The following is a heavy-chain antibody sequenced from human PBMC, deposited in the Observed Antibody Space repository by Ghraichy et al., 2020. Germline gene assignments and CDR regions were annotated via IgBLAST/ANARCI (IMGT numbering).Heavy chain of an antibody. J-gene: IGHJ6*03. V-gene: IGHV4-59*08. Sequence: SETLSLTCTVSGDTINDYYWSWIRQPPGKGLEWIGYIYYLGKTNYNPSLETRVTMSLDTSKNQFSLKLSSVTAADTAVYYCARHRPHYYYMDVWGKGTTVTVSS. CDR2: IYYLGKT. CDR1: GDTINDYY. CDR3: ARHRPHYYYMDV.